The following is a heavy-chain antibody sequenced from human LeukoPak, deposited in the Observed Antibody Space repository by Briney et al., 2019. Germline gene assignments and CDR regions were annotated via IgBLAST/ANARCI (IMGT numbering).Heavy chain of an antibody. CDR3: AKWRRGGWSLDY. J-gene: IGHJ4*02. D-gene: IGHD6-19*01. Sequence: GGTLRLSCAASGFTVSSNYMTWVRQAPGEGLEWVSVIYSGGGTYYADSVKGRFTISRDNFKNTLYLQMNSLRAEDTAVYYCAKWRRGGWSLDYWGQGTLVTVSS. CDR2: IYSGGGT. CDR1: GFTVSSNY. V-gene: IGHV3-53*01.